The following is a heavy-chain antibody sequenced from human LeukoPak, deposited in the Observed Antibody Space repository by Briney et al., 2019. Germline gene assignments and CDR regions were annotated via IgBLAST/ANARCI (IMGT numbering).Heavy chain of an antibody. Sequence: SETLSLTCTVSGDSISSYFWSWIRQPPGKGLEWIGYIYYNERSNYNPSLKSRVTISVDTSKNQFSLKLSSVTAADTAVYYCAREELGEGAGPRFALGDWGQGTLVTVSS. CDR1: GDSISSYF. V-gene: IGHV4-59*12. D-gene: IGHD3-16*01. CDR2: IYYNERS. CDR3: AREELGEGAGPRFALGD. J-gene: IGHJ4*02.